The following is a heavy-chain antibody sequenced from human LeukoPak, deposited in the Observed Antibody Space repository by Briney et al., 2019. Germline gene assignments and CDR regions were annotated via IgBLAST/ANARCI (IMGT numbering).Heavy chain of an antibody. J-gene: IGHJ4*02. V-gene: IGHV3-53*01. Sequence: GGSLRLSCAASGFTVSSNYMSWVRQAPGKGLEWVSVIYSGGSTYYADSVKGRFTISRDNSKNTLYLQMNSLRAEDTAVYYCARTVTNEYYFDYWGQGTLLTVSS. D-gene: IGHD1-1*01. CDR2: IYSGGST. CDR3: ARTVTNEYYFDY. CDR1: GFTVSSNY.